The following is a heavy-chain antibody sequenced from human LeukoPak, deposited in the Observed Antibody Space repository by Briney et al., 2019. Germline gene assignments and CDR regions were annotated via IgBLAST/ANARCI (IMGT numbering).Heavy chain of an antibody. CDR3: ARDLPDYDSSGYYYVPFDY. V-gene: IGHV3-11*04. Sequence: PGGSLRLSCAASGFTFSDYYMSWIRQAPGKGLEWVSYISSNGITMYYADSVKGRFTISRDNAKNSLYLQMNSLRAEDTAVYYCARDLPDYDSSGYYYVPFDYWGQGTLVTVSS. CDR2: ISSNGITM. D-gene: IGHD3-22*01. J-gene: IGHJ4*02. CDR1: GFTFSDYY.